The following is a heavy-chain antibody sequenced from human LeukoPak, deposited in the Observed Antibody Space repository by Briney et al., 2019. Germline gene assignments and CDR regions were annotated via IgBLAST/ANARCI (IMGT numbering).Heavy chain of an antibody. CDR3: ARASTTVTTYDY. Sequence: SETLSLTCTVSGYSISSGYYWGWIRQPPGKGLEWIGSIYHSGSTYYNPSLKSRVTISVDRSKNQFSLKLSSVTAADTAVYYCARASTTVTTYDYWGQGTLVTVSS. CDR2: IYHSGST. J-gene: IGHJ4*02. V-gene: IGHV4-38-2*02. D-gene: IGHD4-11*01. CDR1: GYSISSGYY.